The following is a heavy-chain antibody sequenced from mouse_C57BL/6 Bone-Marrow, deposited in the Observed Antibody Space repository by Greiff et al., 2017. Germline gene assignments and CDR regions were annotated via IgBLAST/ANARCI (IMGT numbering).Heavy chain of an antibody. J-gene: IGHJ2*01. CDR1: GFTFTDYY. CDR2: IRNKANGYTT. V-gene: IGHV7-3*01. D-gene: IGHD2-4*01. CDR3: ARYDDYDVDY. Sequence: EVMLVESGGGLVQPGGSLSLSCAASGFTFTDYYMSWVRQPPGKALEWLGFIRNKANGYTTEYSASVKGRFTISRDNSQSILYLQMNALIAEDSATYYCARYDDYDVDYWGQGTTLTVSS.